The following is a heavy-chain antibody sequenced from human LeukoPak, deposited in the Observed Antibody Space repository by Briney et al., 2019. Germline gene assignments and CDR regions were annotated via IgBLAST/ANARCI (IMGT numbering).Heavy chain of an antibody. CDR3: ARGEGPGIPII. CDR2: IYQSGTT. CDR1: GYSISRAYY. D-gene: IGHD3-10*01. J-gene: IGHJ3*02. Sequence: SETLSLTCTVSGYSISRAYYWGWIRQPPGKGLEGIGSIYQSGTTYYNPSLKSRVTISIDTSQNQFSLKLSSLTAADTAVYYCARGEGPGIPIIWGQGTMVTVSS. V-gene: IGHV4-38-2*02.